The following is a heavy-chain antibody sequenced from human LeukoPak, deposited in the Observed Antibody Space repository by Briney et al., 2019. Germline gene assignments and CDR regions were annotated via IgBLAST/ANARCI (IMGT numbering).Heavy chain of an antibody. Sequence: PSETLSLTCTVSGGSMSYYYWTWIRQTPGKGLEWIGSIYYSGSTYYNPSLKSRVTISVDTSKNQFSLKLSSVTAADTAVYYCAGGPYYDILTPTFDYWGQGTLVTVSS. CDR3: AGGPYYDILTPTFDY. V-gene: IGHV4-59*05. CDR1: GGSMSYYY. CDR2: IYYSGST. D-gene: IGHD3-9*01. J-gene: IGHJ4*02.